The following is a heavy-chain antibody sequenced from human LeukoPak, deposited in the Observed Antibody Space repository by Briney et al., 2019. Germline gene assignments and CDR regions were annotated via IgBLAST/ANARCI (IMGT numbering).Heavy chain of an antibody. CDR2: IGSSISYI. J-gene: IGHJ4*02. V-gene: IGHV3-21*01. CDR1: GFTFSSYS. CDR3: ARDKGTYYYDSSPEGY. Sequence: GSLRLSCAASGFTFSSYSMKWVRQAPGKGLEWVSFIGSSISYISYADSVKGRFTISRDNAKNSLYLQMNSLRAEDTAVYYCARDKGTYYYDSSPEGYWGQGTLVTVSS. D-gene: IGHD3-22*01.